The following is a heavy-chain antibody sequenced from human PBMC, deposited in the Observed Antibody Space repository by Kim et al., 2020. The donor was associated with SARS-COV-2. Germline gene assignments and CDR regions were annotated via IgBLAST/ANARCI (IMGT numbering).Heavy chain of an antibody. Sequence: GGSLRLSCTASGFTFSDYKMNWVRQAPGKGLEWVSYILSDSGTKYYADSVKGRFTISRDNAKNSLYLQMNSLRDEDTAVYYCARDSTWISVGWYFDFWGRGTQVTVSS. CDR2: ILSDSGTK. CDR3: ARDSTWISVGWYFDF. J-gene: IGHJ2*01. V-gene: IGHV3-48*02. CDR1: GFTFSDYK. D-gene: IGHD5-12*01.